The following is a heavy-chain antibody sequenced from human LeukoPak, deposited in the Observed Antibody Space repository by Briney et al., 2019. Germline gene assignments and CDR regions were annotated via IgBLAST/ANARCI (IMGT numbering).Heavy chain of an antibody. V-gene: IGHV3-21*01. CDR3: AREPDYGDYALDY. J-gene: IGHJ4*02. CDR1: RFTFSSYS. Sequence: PGGSLRLSCAASRFTFSSYSMNWVRQAPGKGLEWVSSISSSSDYIYYAGSVKGRFTISRDNAKNSLYLQMNNLRAEDTAVYNCAREPDYGDYALDYWGQGTLVTVSS. D-gene: IGHD4-17*01. CDR2: ISSSSDYI.